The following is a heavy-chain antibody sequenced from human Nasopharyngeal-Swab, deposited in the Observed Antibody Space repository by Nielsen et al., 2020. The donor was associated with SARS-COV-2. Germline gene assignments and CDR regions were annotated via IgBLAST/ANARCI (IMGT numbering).Heavy chain of an antibody. CDR1: LYTFPRYY. D-gene: IGHD5-12*01. Sequence: SVTVSCQASLYTFPRYYIHWVRHPTGQGLECMGWMNPNSGNTGYAQKFHGRVTMTRNTSISTAYMELSSLRSEDTAVYYCARGYGDSGYDWGQYFQHWGQGTLVTVSS. V-gene: IGHV1-8*01. J-gene: IGHJ1*01. CDR2: MNPNSGNT. CDR3: ARGYGDSGYDWGQYFQH.